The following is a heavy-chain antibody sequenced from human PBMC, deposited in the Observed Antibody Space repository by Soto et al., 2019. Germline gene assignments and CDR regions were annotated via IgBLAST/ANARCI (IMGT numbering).Heavy chain of an antibody. J-gene: IGHJ4*02. CDR1: GGSINNINYY. Sequence: QVQLQEAGPRLVKPSETLSLTCAVSGGSINNINYYWTWIRHRPGKGLEWIGNKHFSGSAYYNPALKSRIRISMDTCKKQFSLEVTCLTAGDTAVYYCGTMEQLEHDFGHGGQGTRVTVSS. CDR3: GTMEQLEHDFGH. V-gene: IGHV4-31*11. CDR2: KHFSGSA. D-gene: IGHD1-1*01.